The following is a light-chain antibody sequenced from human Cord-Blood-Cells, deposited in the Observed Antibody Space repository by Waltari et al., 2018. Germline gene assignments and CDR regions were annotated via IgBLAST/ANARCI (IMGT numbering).Light chain of an antibody. CDR3: SSYTSSSTWV. J-gene: IGLJ3*02. V-gene: IGLV2-14*01. CDR2: DVS. Sequence: QSALTQPASVSGSPGQSITISCTGTSSDVGGYNYVSWYLQHPGKAPKLMIYDVSNRPSGVSNRFSGSKSGNTASLTISVLQAEDEADYYCSSYTSSSTWVFGGGTKLTVL. CDR1: SSDVGGYNY.